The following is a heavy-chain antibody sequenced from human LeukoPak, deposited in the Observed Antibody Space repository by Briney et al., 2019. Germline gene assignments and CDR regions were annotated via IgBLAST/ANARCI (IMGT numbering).Heavy chain of an antibody. V-gene: IGHV3-33*06. CDR1: GFTFSNYG. CDR3: AKDQGGKNYFDY. J-gene: IGHJ4*02. Sequence: GRSLRLSXAASGFTFSNYGMHWVRQAPGKGLEWVAVIWHDGSKKYYADSVKGRFTISRDNSKNTLYLQMNSLRAEDTAVYYCAKDQGGKNYFDYWGQGTLVTVSS. D-gene: IGHD3-16*01. CDR2: IWHDGSKK.